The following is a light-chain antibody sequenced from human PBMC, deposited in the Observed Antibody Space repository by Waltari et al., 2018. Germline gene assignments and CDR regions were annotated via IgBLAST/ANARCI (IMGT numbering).Light chain of an antibody. CDR2: GAS. J-gene: IGKJ1*01. CDR1: QSVSRT. Sequence: ATVSGRAGQSVSRTLAWYQQKPGQAPKLLIYGASIRATGIPDRFTGSGSGTDFSLTISSLEPEDFAIYFCQHYVRLPATFGQGTKVEIK. CDR3: QHYVRLPAT. V-gene: IGKV3-20*01.